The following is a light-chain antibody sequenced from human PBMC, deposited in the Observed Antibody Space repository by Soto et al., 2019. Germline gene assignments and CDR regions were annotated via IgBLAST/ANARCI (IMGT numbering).Light chain of an antibody. J-gene: IGKJ3*01. CDR2: SAS. CDR1: QTVGNS. CDR3: QQYNHWPPIT. V-gene: IGKV3-15*01. Sequence: VLTQSPDTLSVSPGARATLSCRASQTVGNSLAWYQQKPGQAPSLLLHSASTRATGVPVRFSGSGFGTEFTLTISSLQSEDSATYYGQQYNHWPPITFGPGTKVDIK.